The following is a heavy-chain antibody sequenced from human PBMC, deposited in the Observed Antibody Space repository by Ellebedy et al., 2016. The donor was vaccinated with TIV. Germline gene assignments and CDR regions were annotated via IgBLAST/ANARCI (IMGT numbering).Heavy chain of an antibody. CDR2: INPNSGGT. CDR3: TKDLTNIVSGDY. V-gene: IGHV1-2*02. D-gene: IGHD5/OR15-5a*01. Sequence: AASVTVSCKTSGYTFTDYYIHWVRQAPGQGLEWMAWINPNSGGTNYAQKFQGRVTVTRDTSTSTAFIELSRLTSDDTAVYYCTKDLTNIVSGDYWGQGTLVTVSS. CDR1: GYTFTDYY. J-gene: IGHJ4*02.